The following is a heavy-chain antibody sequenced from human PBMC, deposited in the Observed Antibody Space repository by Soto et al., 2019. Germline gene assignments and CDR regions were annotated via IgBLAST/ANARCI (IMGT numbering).Heavy chain of an antibody. D-gene: IGHD2-2*01. Sequence: GGSLRLSCAASGFTFSSYGMHWVRQAPGKGLEWVAVISYDGSNKYYADSVKGRFTISRDNSKNTLYLQMNSLRAEDTAVYYCAKGYCSSTSCPFYYYYYMDVWGKGTTVTVSS. V-gene: IGHV3-30*18. CDR3: AKGYCSSTSCPFYYYYYMDV. J-gene: IGHJ6*03. CDR1: GFTFSSYG. CDR2: ISYDGSNK.